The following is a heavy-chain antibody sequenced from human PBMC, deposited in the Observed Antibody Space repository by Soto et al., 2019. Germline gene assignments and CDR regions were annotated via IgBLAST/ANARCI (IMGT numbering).Heavy chain of an antibody. J-gene: IGHJ6*02. CDR3: AHSGEQLGEWGIDV. V-gene: IGHV2-5*01. CDR2: IYWTDDK. CDR1: GFSLSTSGVG. D-gene: IGHD6-6*01. Sequence: QITLKESGPTLVKPTQTLTLTCTFSGFSLSTSGVGVGWIRQPPGKALEWLALIYWTDDKRYSPSLKSKLTITKDPPKNQVLLTMTTMDPVDTATYYFAHSGEQLGEWGIDVWGQGTTVTVSS.